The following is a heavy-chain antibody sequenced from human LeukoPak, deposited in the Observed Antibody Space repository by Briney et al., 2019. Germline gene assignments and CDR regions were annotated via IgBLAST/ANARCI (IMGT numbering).Heavy chain of an antibody. Sequence: SETLSLTCTVSGGSISSGDYYWSWIRQPPGKGLEWIAYMYYSGSTYYNPSLKSRVTISVDTSKNQFSLKLSSVTAADTAVYYCAGNMVRGGNWFDPWGQGTLVTVSS. D-gene: IGHD3-10*01. CDR1: GGSISSGDYY. CDR2: MYYSGST. J-gene: IGHJ5*02. V-gene: IGHV4-30-4*01. CDR3: AGNMVRGGNWFDP.